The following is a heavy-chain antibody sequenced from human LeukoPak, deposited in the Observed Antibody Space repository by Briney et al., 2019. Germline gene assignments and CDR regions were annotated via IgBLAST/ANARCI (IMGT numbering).Heavy chain of an antibody. CDR2: ISSSGSTI. D-gene: IGHD1-1*01. J-gene: IGHJ6*03. Sequence: GGSLRLSCAASGFTFSSYEMNWVRQAPGKGLEWVSYISSSGSTIYYADSVKGRFTISRDNAKNSLYLQMNSLSAEDTAVYYCARELLERLGYYYYYYMDVWGKGTTVTISS. CDR3: ARELLERLGYYYYYYMDV. V-gene: IGHV3-48*03. CDR1: GFTFSSYE.